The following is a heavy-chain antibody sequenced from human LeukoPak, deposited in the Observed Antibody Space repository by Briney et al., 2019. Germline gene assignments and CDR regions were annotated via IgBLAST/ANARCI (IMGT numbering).Heavy chain of an antibody. CDR1: GFTFDDYA. Sequence: PGRSLRLSCAASGFTFDDYAMHWVRQAPGKGLEWVSGISWNSGSIGYADSVKGRFTISRDNAKNSLYLQMNSLRAEDTALYYRAKDVGIAAAGDNWFDPWGQGTLVTVSS. J-gene: IGHJ5*02. CDR2: ISWNSGSI. CDR3: AKDVGIAAAGDNWFDP. V-gene: IGHV3-9*01. D-gene: IGHD6-13*01.